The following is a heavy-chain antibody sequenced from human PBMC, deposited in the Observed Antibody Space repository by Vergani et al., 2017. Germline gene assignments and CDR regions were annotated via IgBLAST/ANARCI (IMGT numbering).Heavy chain of an antibody. D-gene: IGHD4-11*01. CDR3: ARVNTETNGHLYYYYYMDV. J-gene: IGHJ6*03. CDR1: GGSFTSYH. Sequence: QVQLQQWGGGLLKPSETLSLTCVVNGGSFTSYHWRRIRQSPGEGLEWVGDIDHTGRPDYNPSLKSRLTMSVDKSRTQFPLTHNSVTATDTAFYFCARVNTETNGHLYYYYYMDVWGQGTAVTVS. V-gene: IGHV4-34*01. CDR2: IDHTGRP.